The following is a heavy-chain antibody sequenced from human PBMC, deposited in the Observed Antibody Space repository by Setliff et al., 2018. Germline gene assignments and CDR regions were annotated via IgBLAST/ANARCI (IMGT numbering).Heavy chain of an antibody. Sequence: SETLSLTCTVSGGSISSSSYYWGWIRQPPGKGLEWIGSIYYSGSTYYNPSLKSRVTISVDTSKNQFSPKLSSVTAADTAVYYCARLWISYESNTYFYPKYFDFWGQGTLVTVSS. V-gene: IGHV4-39*01. CDR1: GGSISSSSYY. J-gene: IGHJ4*02. CDR2: IYYSGST. CDR3: ARLWISYESNTYFYPKYFDF. D-gene: IGHD3-22*01.